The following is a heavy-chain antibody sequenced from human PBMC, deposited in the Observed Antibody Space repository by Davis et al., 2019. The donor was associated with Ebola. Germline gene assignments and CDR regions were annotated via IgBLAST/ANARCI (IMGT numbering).Heavy chain of an antibody. Sequence: GESLKISCAASGFSFSTYVMTWVRQAPGRGLEWVSAISSRGDSTYYADAVKGRFTISRDNSKSTLLLQMNSLRDEDTAVYYCARDRVTIFGVVIMRDAFDIWGQGTMVTVSS. D-gene: IGHD3-3*01. CDR2: ISSRGDST. V-gene: IGHV3-23*01. CDR1: GFSFSTYV. CDR3: ARDRVTIFGVVIMRDAFDI. J-gene: IGHJ3*02.